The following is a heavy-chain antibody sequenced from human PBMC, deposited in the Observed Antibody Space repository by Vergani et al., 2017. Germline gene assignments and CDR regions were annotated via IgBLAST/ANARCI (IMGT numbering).Heavy chain of an antibody. V-gene: IGHV3-15*01. J-gene: IGHJ1*01. CDR2: IKSKTDGGTT. Sequence: EVQLVESGGGLVKPGGSLRLSCAASGFTVSNTWMSWVRQAPGQGLDWVGRIKSKTDGGTTDYAAPVRGRFCISEDDAKNTLDLQMNSLKIEDTAVYYXTTDHGYGGRAEYFQNWGQGTLVTVSS. CDR1: GFTVSNTW. D-gene: IGHD4-23*01. CDR3: TTDHGYGGRAEYFQN.